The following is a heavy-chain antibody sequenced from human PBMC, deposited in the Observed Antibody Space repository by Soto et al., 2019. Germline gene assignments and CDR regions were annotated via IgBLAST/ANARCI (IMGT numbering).Heavy chain of an antibody. V-gene: IGHV1-69*08. J-gene: IGHJ6*02. CDR1: GTIFSSYT. CDR3: ARGLGGRMDD. CDR2: IIPILGET. Sequence: QVQLVQSGAEVKKPGSSVRVSCKASGTIFSSYTISWVRQAPGQGLEWMGRIIPILGETNSAQKFQGRVTRTGDKSTNTAYMELNSLRLEDTALYYCARGLGGRMDDWGQGTTVTVSS. D-gene: IGHD3-16*01.